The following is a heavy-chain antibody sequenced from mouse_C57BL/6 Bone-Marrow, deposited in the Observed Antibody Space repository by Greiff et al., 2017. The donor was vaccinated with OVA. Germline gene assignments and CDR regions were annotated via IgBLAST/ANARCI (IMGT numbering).Heavy chain of an antibody. Sequence: QVQLKQSGAELARPGASVKLSCKASGYTFTNYGISWVKQRPGQGLEWIGEIYPRSGNTYYTEKFKGKATLTADKSSSTAYMQLRSLTSEDSAVYSGESEGFAYWGQGNLVTVSA. V-gene: IGHV1-81*01. J-gene: IGHJ3*01. CDR1: GYTFTNYG. CDR3: ESEGFAY. CDR2: IYPRSGNT.